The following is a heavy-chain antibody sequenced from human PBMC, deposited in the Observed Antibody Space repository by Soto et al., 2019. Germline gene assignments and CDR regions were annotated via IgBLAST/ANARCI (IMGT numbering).Heavy chain of an antibody. CDR2: IWYDGSNK. CDR3: ARDTRNLLLAYCGGDCYS. D-gene: IGHD2-21*02. J-gene: IGHJ4*02. CDR1: GFTFSSYG. Sequence: QVQLVESGGGVVQPGRSLRLSCAASGFTFSSYGMHWVRQAPGKGLEWVAVIWYDGSNKYYADSVKGRFTISRDNSKNTLYLQMNSLRAEDTAVYYCARDTRNLLLAYCGGDCYSWGQGTLVTVSS. V-gene: IGHV3-30*19.